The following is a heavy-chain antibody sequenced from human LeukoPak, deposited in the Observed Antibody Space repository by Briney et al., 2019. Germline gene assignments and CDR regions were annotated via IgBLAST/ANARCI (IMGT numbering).Heavy chain of an antibody. CDR1: GYTFTSYA. V-gene: IGHV1-3*01. Sequence: ASVKVSCKASGYTFTSYAMHWVRQAPGQRPEWMGWINAGNGNTKYSQKFQGRVTITRDTSASTAYMELSSLRSEDTAVYYCARDEAWGYFDYWGQGTLVTGSS. D-gene: IGHD3-16*01. CDR3: ARDEAWGYFDY. J-gene: IGHJ4*02. CDR2: INAGNGNT.